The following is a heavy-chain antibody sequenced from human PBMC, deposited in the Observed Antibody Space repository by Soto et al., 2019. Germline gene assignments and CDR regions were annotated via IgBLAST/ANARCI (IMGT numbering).Heavy chain of an antibody. J-gene: IGHJ6*02. Sequence: GGSLRLSCAASGFTFSSYAMSWVRQAPGKGLEWVSAISGSGGSTYYADSVKGRFTISRDNSKNTLYLQMNSLRAEGTAVYYCAKSGSYDSYYYYGMDVWGQGTTVTVSS. D-gene: IGHD1-26*01. CDR2: ISGSGGST. V-gene: IGHV3-23*01. CDR3: AKSGSYDSYYYYGMDV. CDR1: GFTFSSYA.